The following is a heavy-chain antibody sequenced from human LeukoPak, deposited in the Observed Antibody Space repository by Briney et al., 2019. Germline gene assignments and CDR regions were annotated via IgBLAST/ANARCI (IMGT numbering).Heavy chain of an antibody. V-gene: IGHV3-33*01. Sequence: GGSLRLSCAASGFTFSNYGMHWVRQAPGKGLEWVAVIWYDGSNKYYADSVKGRITISRDNSKNTLYLQMNSLRAEDTAVYYCAREAPETTVSSNVFDCWGQGTLVTVSS. CDR3: AREAPETTVSSNVFDC. CDR2: IWYDGSNK. CDR1: GFTFSNYG. J-gene: IGHJ4*02. D-gene: IGHD4-11*01.